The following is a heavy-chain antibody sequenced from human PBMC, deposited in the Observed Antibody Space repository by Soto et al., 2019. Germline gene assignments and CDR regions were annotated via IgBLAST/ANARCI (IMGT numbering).Heavy chain of an antibody. D-gene: IGHD6-13*01. CDR2: INPNSGGT. Sequence: GASVKVSCKASGYTFTGYYMHWVRQAPGQGLEWMGWINPNSGGTDYAQKFQGRVTMTRDTSISTAYMELSRLRSDDTAVYYCARVRPRISSPPPTGPFFDYWGQGTLVTVSS. CDR1: GYTFTGYY. J-gene: IGHJ4*02. V-gene: IGHV1-2*02. CDR3: ARVRPRISSPPPTGPFFDY.